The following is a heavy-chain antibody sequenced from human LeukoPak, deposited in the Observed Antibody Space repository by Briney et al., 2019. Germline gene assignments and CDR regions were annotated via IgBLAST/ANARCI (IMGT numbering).Heavy chain of an antibody. Sequence: SETLSLTCAVSGGSISSSNWCSWVRQPPGKGLEWIGEIYHSGSTNYNPSLKSRVTISVDKSKNQFSLKLSSVTAADTAVYYCARVSSYYDILTGPLPFYGMDVWGQGTTVTVSS. J-gene: IGHJ6*02. CDR1: GGSISSSNW. D-gene: IGHD3-9*01. V-gene: IGHV4-4*02. CDR3: ARVSSYYDILTGPLPFYGMDV. CDR2: IYHSGST.